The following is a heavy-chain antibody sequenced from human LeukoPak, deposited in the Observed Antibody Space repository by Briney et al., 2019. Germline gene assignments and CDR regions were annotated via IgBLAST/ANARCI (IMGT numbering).Heavy chain of an antibody. Sequence: GGSLRLSCAASGVTFSDYGMHWVRQAPGKGLEWVAVIANDGRDKKYADSVRGRFTISRDNSKNTVYLQMNSLRAEDTAVFYCVKDMKIKAAGYYFDYWGQGTLVTVSS. J-gene: IGHJ4*02. D-gene: IGHD6-13*01. CDR2: IANDGRDK. CDR1: GVTFSDYG. CDR3: VKDMKIKAAGYYFDY. V-gene: IGHV3-30*18.